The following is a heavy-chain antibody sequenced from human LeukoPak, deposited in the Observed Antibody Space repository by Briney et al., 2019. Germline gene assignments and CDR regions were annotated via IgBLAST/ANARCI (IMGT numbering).Heavy chain of an antibody. CDR1: GFTFSSYG. Sequence: PGGSLRLSCAASGFTFSSYGMHWVRQAPGKGLEWVAFIQSHGTNKHYADSVKGRFTVSRDNSNNTLYLEMNSLTVDDTAVYYCAKDSNGWHYYFDYWGRGTLVTVSS. CDR2: IQSHGTNK. V-gene: IGHV3-30*02. D-gene: IGHD6-19*01. CDR3: AKDSNGWHYYFDY. J-gene: IGHJ4*02.